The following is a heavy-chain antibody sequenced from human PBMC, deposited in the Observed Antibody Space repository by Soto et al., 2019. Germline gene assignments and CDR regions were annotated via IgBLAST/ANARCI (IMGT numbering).Heavy chain of an antibody. V-gene: IGHV3-48*03. CDR3: ARFSQAQGYYYGMDV. CDR2: ISSSGSTI. Sequence: GGSLRLSCAASGFTFSSYEMNWVRQAPGKGLEWVSYISSSGSTIYYADSVKGRFTISRDNAKNSLYLQMNSLRAEDTAVYYCARFSQAQGYYYGMDVWGQGTTVTVSS. CDR1: GFTFSSYE. J-gene: IGHJ6*02.